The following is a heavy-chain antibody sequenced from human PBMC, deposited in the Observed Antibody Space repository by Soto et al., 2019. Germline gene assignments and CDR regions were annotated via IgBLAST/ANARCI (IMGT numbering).Heavy chain of an antibody. D-gene: IGHD2-15*01. Sequence: PSETLSLTCAVSGYSISSSNWWGWIRQPPGKGLEWIGYIYYSGSTYYNPSLKSRVTMSVDTSKNQFSLKLSSVTAVDTAVYYCARMGGSGVDGMDVWGQGTTVTVS. V-gene: IGHV4-28*01. J-gene: IGHJ6*02. CDR2: IYYSGST. CDR1: GYSISSSNW. CDR3: ARMGGSGVDGMDV.